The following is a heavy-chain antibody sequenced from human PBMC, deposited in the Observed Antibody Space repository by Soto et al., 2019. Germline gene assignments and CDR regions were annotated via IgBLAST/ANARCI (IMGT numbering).Heavy chain of an antibody. CDR3: AREGLTGTIGLYYYYGMDV. CDR1: GGSISSYY. D-gene: IGHD1-7*01. CDR2: IYYSGST. V-gene: IGHV4-59*01. J-gene: IGHJ6*02. Sequence: QVQLQESGPGLVKPSETLSLTCTVSGGSISSYYWSWIRQPPGKGLEWIGYIYYSGSTNYNPSLKKQVTITVDTSKNQFSLKLSSVTAADTAVYYCAREGLTGTIGLYYYYGMDVWGQGTTVTVSS.